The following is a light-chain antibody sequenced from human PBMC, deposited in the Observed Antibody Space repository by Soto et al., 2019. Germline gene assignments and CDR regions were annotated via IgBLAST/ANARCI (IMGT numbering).Light chain of an antibody. CDR3: MQALQTPLTT. J-gene: IGKJ4*01. CDR2: LGS. V-gene: IGKV2-28*01. Sequence: DIVMTQSPLSLPVTPGEPASISCRSSQSLLHSNGYNYLDWYLQKPGQSPQLLIYLGSNRASGVPDRFSGSGSGTDFTLKISREEAEDVGVYYCMQALQTPLTTFGGGTKVEIK. CDR1: QSLLHSNGYNY.